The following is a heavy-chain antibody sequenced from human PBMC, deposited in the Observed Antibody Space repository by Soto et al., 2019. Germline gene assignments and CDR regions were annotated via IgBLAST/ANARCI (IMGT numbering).Heavy chain of an antibody. D-gene: IGHD3-3*01. V-gene: IGHV3-33*01. CDR3: ARDRGGGDFWSGYYPNWFDP. J-gene: IGHJ5*02. CDR1: GFTFSSYG. CDR2: IWYDGSNK. Sequence: GGSLRLSCAASGFTFSSYGMHWVRQAPGKGLEWVAVIWYDGSNKYYADSVKGRFTISRDNSKNTLYLQMNSLRAEDTAVYYCARDRGGGDFWSGYYPNWFDPWGQGTLVTVSS.